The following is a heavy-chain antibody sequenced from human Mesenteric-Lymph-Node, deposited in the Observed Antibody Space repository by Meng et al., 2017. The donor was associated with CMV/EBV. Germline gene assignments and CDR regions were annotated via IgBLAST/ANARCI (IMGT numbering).Heavy chain of an antibody. J-gene: IGHJ5*02. CDR3: ARGTMGSPGGWFDP. V-gene: IGHV1-2*02. Sequence: SGHTFTSYYFHWVRQAPGQGLEWLGWINPNSGGTNYAQKFQGRVTMTRDTSISTAYMELSRLRSDDTAVYYCARGTMGSPGGWFDPWGQGTLVTVSS. D-gene: IGHD3-3*01. CDR1: GHTFTSYY. CDR2: INPNSGGT.